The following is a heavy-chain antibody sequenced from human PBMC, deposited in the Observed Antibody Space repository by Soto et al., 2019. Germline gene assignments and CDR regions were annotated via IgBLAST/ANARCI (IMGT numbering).Heavy chain of an antibody. D-gene: IGHD3-3*01. J-gene: IGHJ4*02. CDR2: IYYSGST. CDR3: ARVFRFHIDY. V-gene: IGHV4-30-4*01. CDR1: GGSISSGDYD. Sequence: TLSLTCTVSGGSISSGDYDWSWIRQPPGKGLEWIGYIYYSGSTYYNPSLKSRVTISVDTSKNQFSLKLSSVTAADTAVYYCARVFRFHIDYWGQGTLVTSPQ.